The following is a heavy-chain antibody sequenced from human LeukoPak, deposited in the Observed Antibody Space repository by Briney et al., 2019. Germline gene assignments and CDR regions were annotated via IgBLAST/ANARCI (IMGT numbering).Heavy chain of an antibody. Sequence: PSETLSLTCTVSGGSISTSSYYWSWIRQPPGKGLEWIGEINHSGSTNYNPSLKSRVTISVDTSKNQFSLKLSSVTAADTAVYYCARRRIAAAGSLSVWGQGTLVTVSS. CDR2: INHSGST. J-gene: IGHJ1*01. CDR1: GGSISTSSYY. D-gene: IGHD6-13*01. V-gene: IGHV4-39*07. CDR3: ARRRIAAAGSLSV.